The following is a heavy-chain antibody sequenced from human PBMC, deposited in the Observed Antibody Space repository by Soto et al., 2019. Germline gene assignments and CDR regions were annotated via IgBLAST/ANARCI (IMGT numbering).Heavy chain of an antibody. CDR3: AREARGNSRVYYYYGMDV. CDR2: ISAYNGDT. J-gene: IGHJ6*02. V-gene: IGHV1-18*01. D-gene: IGHD5-18*01. Sequence: QVQLVQSGAEVKKPGASVKVSCKASGYTFTTYGISWVRQAPGQGLEWMGWISAYNGDTNYAQNLQGRVTMTTDTSTTTAYMELRSLRSADTAVYYCAREARGNSRVYYYYGMDVWGQGTTVTVSS. CDR1: GYTFTTYG.